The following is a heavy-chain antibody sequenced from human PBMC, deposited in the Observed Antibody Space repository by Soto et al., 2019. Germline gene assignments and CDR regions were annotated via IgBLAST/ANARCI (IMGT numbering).Heavy chain of an antibody. CDR1: GYTFTSYA. J-gene: IGHJ4*02. V-gene: IGHV1-3*01. CDR3: AVGYSSGWYLFDY. CDR2: INAGNGNT. D-gene: IGHD6-19*01. Sequence: ASVKVSCKASGYTFTSYAMHWVRQAPGQRLEWMGWINAGNGNTKYSQKFQGRVTITRDTSASTAYMELSSLRSEDTAVYYCAVGYSSGWYLFDYWGQGTLVTVSS.